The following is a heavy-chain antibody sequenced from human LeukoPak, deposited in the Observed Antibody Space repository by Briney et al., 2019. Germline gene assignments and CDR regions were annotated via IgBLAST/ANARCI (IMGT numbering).Heavy chain of an antibody. CDR2: LGRSGEYK. V-gene: IGHV3-23*01. CDR1: GVRFTDYS. D-gene: IGHD2-2*01. J-gene: IGHJ6*02. Sequence: GGSLRLSCAASGVRFTDYSMSWVRQAPGKGLEWVAGLGRSGEYKYYADSVEGRFTISRDNSKDTVSLQMNSLRAEDSAIYFCVKDRPCETCMPMDAWGQGTTVTVSS. CDR3: VKDRPCETCMPMDA.